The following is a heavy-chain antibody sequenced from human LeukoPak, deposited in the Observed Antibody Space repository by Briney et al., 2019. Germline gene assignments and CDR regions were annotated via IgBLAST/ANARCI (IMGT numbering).Heavy chain of an antibody. CDR3: ARVHRTPIYGDSIYWYFDL. D-gene: IGHD4-17*01. J-gene: IGHJ2*01. V-gene: IGHV4-4*07. Sequence: SETLSLTCTVSGGSISSYYWSWIRQPAGKGLEWIGRIYTSGSTNYNPSLKSRVTISVDKSKNQFSLKLSSVTAADTAVYYCARVHRTPIYGDSIYWYFDLWGRGTLVTVSS. CDR1: GGSISSYY. CDR2: IYTSGST.